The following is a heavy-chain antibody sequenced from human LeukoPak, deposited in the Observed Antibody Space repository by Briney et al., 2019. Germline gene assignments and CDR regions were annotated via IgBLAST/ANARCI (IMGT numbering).Heavy chain of an antibody. V-gene: IGHV4-59*01. CDR3: VRVLYGGSSSRGFIDF. J-gene: IGHJ4*02. CDR2: IYDSGST. CDR1: GGSINNYY. D-gene: IGHD6-19*01. Sequence: PSETLSLTCTVSGGSINNYYWSWLRQPPGKGLEWIGYIYDSGSTYYNPSLESRVTISIDTSKNQFSLKLTSVTAADTGVYYCVRVLYGGSSSRGFIDFWGQGTLVTVSS.